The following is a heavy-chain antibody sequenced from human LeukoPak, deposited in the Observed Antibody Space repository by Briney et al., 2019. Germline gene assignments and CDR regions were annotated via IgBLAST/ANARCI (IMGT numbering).Heavy chain of an antibody. V-gene: IGHV4-39*01. CDR1: GGSISSSSYY. CDR2: IYYSGST. CDR3: ARHEDLSSSWLANLDL. J-gene: IGHJ2*01. Sequence: SETLSLTCTVSGGSISSSSYYWGWIRQPPGKGLEWIGSIYYSGSTYYNPSLKSRVTISVDTSKNQFSLKLSSVTAADTAVYYCARHEDLSSSWLANLDLWGRGTLVTVSS. D-gene: IGHD6-13*01.